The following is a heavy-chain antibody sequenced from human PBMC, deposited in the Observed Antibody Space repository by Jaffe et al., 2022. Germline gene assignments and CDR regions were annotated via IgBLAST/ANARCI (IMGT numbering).Heavy chain of an antibody. D-gene: IGHD3-22*01. CDR1: GYSFTSYW. CDR3: VRLGPGGYYYDSSGQEAFDI. J-gene: IGHJ3*02. Sequence: EVQLVQSGAEVKKPGESLKISCKGSGYSFTSYWIGWVRQMPGKGLEWMGIIYPGDSDTRYSPSFQGQVTISADKSISTAYLQWSSLKASDTAMYYCVRLGPGGYYYDSSGQEAFDIWGQGTMVTVSS. CDR2: IYPGDSDT. V-gene: IGHV5-51*03.